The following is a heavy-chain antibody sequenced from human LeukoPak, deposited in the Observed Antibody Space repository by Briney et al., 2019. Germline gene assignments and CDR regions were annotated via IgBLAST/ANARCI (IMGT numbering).Heavy chain of an antibody. J-gene: IGHJ4*02. CDR3: ARRPYYMNFDY. CDR2: INHSGST. D-gene: IGHD3-10*01. Sequence: PSETLSLTCAVYGGSFSGYYWSWIRQPPGKGLEWIGEINHSGSTNCNPSLKSRVTISVDTSKNQFSLKLSSVTAADTAVYYCARRPYYMNFDYWGQGALVTVSS. V-gene: IGHV4-34*01. CDR1: GGSFSGYY.